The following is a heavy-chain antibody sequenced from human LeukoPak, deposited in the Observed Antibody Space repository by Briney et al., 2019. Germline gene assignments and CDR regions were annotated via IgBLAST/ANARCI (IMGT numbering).Heavy chain of an antibody. J-gene: IGHJ4*02. CDR2: ISSSGSTI. D-gene: IGHD1-26*01. Sequence: GGSLRLSCAASGFTFSSYEMNWVRQAPGEGLEWVSYISSSGSTIYYADSVKGRFTISRDNAKNSLYLQMNSLRAEDTAVYYCARDPTVGATQGPLDYWGQGTLVTVSS. CDR3: ARDPTVGATQGPLDY. V-gene: IGHV3-48*03. CDR1: GFTFSSYE.